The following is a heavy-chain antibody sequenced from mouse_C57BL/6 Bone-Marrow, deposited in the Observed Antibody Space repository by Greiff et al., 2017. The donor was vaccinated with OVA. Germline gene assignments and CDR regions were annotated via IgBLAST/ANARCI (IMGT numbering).Heavy chain of an antibody. D-gene: IGHD2-4*01. J-gene: IGHJ1*03. CDR1: GFTFSSYA. CDR3: TRLGLRRGWYFDV. CDR2: ISSGGDYI. Sequence: DVMLVESGEGLVKPGGSLKLSCAASGFTFSSYAMSWVRQTPEKRLEWVAYISSGGDYIYYADTVKGRFTISRDNARNTLYLQMSSLKSEDTAMYYCTRLGLRRGWYFDVWGTGTTVTVSS. V-gene: IGHV5-9-1*02.